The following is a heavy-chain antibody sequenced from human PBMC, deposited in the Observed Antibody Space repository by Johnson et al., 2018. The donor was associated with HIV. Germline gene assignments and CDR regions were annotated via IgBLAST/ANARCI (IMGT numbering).Heavy chain of an antibody. CDR1: RFTFSSYG. Sequence: QVQLVESGGGLIQPGGSLRLSCAASRFTFSSYGMHWVRQAPGKGLEWVAFIRYDGSNKYYADSVKGRFTISRDNSKNTLYLQMNSLRAEDTAVYYCAINLMRYNWNADAFDIWGQGTMVTVSS. CDR2: IRYDGSNK. J-gene: IGHJ3*02. CDR3: AINLMRYNWNADAFDI. V-gene: IGHV3-30*02. D-gene: IGHD1-20*01.